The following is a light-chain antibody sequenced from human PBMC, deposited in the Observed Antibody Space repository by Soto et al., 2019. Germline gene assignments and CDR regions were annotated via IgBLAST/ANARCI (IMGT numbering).Light chain of an antibody. V-gene: IGLV2-14*01. J-gene: IGLJ1*01. CDR2: EVS. CDR3: SSYTSSSTPYV. Sequence: QSPLSQPASVSGSPGQSIAISCTGTSSDVGGYNYVSWYQQHPGKAPKLMIYEVSNRPSGVSNRFYGSKSGKTASLTISGLQAEHEADYYCSSYTSSSTPYVFGTGTKVTVL. CDR1: SSDVGGYNY.